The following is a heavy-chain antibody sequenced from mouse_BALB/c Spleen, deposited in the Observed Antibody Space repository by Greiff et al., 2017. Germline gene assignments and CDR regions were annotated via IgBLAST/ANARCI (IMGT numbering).Heavy chain of an antibody. J-gene: IGHJ2*01. CDR2: ISYDGSN. CDR3: ARAGLGRLDY. D-gene: IGHD4-1*01. V-gene: IGHV3-6*02. Sequence: EVQRVESGPGLVKPSQSLSLTCSVTGYSITSGYYWNWIRQFPGNKLEWMGYISYDGSNNYNPSLKNRISITRDTSKNQFFLKLNSVTTEDTATYYCARAGLGRLDYWGQGTTLTVSS. CDR1: GYSITSGYY.